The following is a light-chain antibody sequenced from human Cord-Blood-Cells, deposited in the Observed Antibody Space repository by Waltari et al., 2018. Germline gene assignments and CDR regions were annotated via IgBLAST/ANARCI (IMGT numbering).Light chain of an antibody. V-gene: IGLV2-14*01. CDR2: DVS. CDR1: SGAGGGYNN. Sequence: QSPLTQLASVSGSPGRSSTIPCPGTSGAGGGYNNFPGYQQHPGKAPKLMIYDVSNRPSGVSNRFSGSKSGNTASLTISGLQAEDEADYYCSSYTSSSTYVVFGGGTKLTVL. J-gene: IGLJ2*01. CDR3: SSYTSSSTYVV.